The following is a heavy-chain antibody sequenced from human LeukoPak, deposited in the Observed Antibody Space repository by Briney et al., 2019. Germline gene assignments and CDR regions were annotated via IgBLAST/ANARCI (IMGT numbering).Heavy chain of an antibody. CDR1: GGTFISYA. CDR2: IIPIFGTA. CDR3: ARRSSWYTHEYFDY. D-gene: IGHD6-19*01. V-gene: IGHV1-69*13. Sequence: ASVKVSCKASGGTFISYAISWVRQAPGQGLEWMGGIIPIFGTANYAQKFQGRVTITADESTSTAYMELSSLRSEDTAVYYCARRSSWYTHEYFDYWGQGTLVTVSS. J-gene: IGHJ4*02.